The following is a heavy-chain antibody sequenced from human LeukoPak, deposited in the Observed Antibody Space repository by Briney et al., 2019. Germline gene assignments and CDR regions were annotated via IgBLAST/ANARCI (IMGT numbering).Heavy chain of an antibody. J-gene: IGHJ6*04. CDR2: ISSSSYI. D-gene: IGHD3-9*01. CDR3: ARESYDILTGYWNGMDV. V-gene: IGHV3-21*01. Sequence: GGSLRLSCAASGFTFSSYSMNWVRQAPGKGLEWVASISSSSYIYYADSVKGRLTISRDNAKNSLYLQMNSLRAEDTAVYYCARESYDILTGYWNGMDVWGKGTTVTVSS. CDR1: GFTFSSYS.